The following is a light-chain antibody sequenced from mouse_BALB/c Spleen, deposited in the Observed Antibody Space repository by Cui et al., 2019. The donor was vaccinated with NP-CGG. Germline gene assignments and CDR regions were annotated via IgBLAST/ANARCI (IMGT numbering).Light chain of an antibody. CDR1: TGAVTTSNY. CDR2: GTN. CDR3: ALWYSNHWV. J-gene: IGLJ1*01. Sequence: QAVVTQESALTTSPGGTVTLSCRSSTGAVTTSNYANWVQEKPDHLFTGLIGGTNNRAPGVPARFSGSMIGDKAVLTITGAQTGDEAIYFCALWYSNHWVFGGGTKLTVL. V-gene: IGLV1*01.